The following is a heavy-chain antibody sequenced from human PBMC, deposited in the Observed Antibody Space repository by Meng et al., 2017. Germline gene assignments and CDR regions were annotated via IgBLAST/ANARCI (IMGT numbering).Heavy chain of an antibody. CDR2: IDPKSDNT. CDR3: ARDEDISAAGYLLGDF. CDR1: GYTFAGYR. Sequence: VPCGPAVTNPGASVKASCNASGYTFAGYRIQWVRQAPGQGLEWMGRIDPKSDNTHYAQKFQGRVTMTRDTSISTAYMELSGLRSDDTAVYYCARDEDISAAGYLLGDFWGQGTLVTVSS. J-gene: IGHJ4*02. D-gene: IGHD6-13*01. V-gene: IGHV1-2*06.